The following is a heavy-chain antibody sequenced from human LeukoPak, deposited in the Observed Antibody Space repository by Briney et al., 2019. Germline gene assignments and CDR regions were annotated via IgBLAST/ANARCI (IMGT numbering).Heavy chain of an antibody. V-gene: IGHV3-53*01. D-gene: IGHD3-22*01. CDR3: ARDSRQDYYDSSGYLWFAFDI. CDR1: GFTFSNYA. J-gene: IGHJ3*02. Sequence: VGSVRLSCAASGFTFSNYAMTWDRQAPGKGLEWVSVIYRGGRAYYADSVKDRFTISRDNAKNTLYLQMNSLRAEDTAVYYCARDSRQDYYDSSGYLWFAFDIWGQGTTVSVSS. CDR2: IYRGGRA.